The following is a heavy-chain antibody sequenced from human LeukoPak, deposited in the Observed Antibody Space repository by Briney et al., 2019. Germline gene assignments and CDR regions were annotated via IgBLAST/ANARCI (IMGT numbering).Heavy chain of an antibody. Sequence: ASVKVSCKASGYTFTGYYMHWVRQAPGQGLEWMGWIDPNSGGTNYAQKFQGRVTMTRDTSISTAYMELSRLRSDDTAVYYCARGAHYHDSSEGYDYWGQGTLVTVSS. CDR3: ARGAHYHDSSEGYDY. CDR1: GYTFTGYY. D-gene: IGHD3-22*01. J-gene: IGHJ4*02. V-gene: IGHV1-2*02. CDR2: IDPNSGGT.